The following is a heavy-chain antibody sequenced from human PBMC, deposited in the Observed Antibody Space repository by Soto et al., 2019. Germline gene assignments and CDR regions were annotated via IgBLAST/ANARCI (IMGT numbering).Heavy chain of an antibody. Sequence: GGSLSLSCAASGFPFSSYAMSWVRQAPGKGLEWVSAISGSGGSTYYADSVKGRFTISRDNSKNTLYLQMNSLRAEDTAVYYCAKSGAPFGGVIRYYFDYWGQGTLVTVSS. CDR2: ISGSGGST. V-gene: IGHV3-23*01. CDR1: GFPFSSYA. D-gene: IGHD3-16*02. CDR3: AKSGAPFGGVIRYYFDY. J-gene: IGHJ4*02.